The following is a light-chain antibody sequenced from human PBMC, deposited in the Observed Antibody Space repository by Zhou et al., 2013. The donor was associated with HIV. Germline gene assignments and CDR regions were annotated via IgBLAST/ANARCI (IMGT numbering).Light chain of an antibody. CDR2: LGS. CDR3: MQALQTPRT. V-gene: IGKV2-28*01. J-gene: IGKJ1*01. Sequence: DIVMTQSPLSLPVTPGEPASISCRSSQSLLHSNGYKYLDWYQQKPGQSPQLLIYLGSNRASGVPDRFSGSGSGTDFTLKISRVEAEDVGVYYCMQALQTPRTFGQGTKVEIK. CDR1: QSLLHSNGYKY.